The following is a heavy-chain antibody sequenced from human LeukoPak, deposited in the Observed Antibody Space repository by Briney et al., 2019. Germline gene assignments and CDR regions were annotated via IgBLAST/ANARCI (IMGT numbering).Heavy chain of an antibody. J-gene: IGHJ1*01. CDR3: ATSPLGFSSSWYFEH. Sequence: GGYVRLSCEVSGFTFSSYGMSWVRQAPGRGLEWVATISSSSSFIFYADSLKGRFTISRDNAKNSLFPQMNNLRAEDPAVYFPATSPLGFSSSWYFEHWGQGTLVIVSS. CDR2: ISSSSSFI. CDR1: GFTFSSYG. D-gene: IGHD6-13*01. V-gene: IGHV3-21*06.